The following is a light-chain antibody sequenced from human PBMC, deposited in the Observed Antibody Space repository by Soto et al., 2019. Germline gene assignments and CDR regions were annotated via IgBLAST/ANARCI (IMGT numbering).Light chain of an antibody. Sequence: QSVLTQPPSASGTPGQRVTISCSGSNSNIGSNNVNWYQQLPGTAPKLLISNNNQRPSGVPDRFSGSKSGTSASLAISGLQSEDEADYYCATWDDSLDAHVFGTGTKVTVL. CDR2: NNN. CDR1: NSNIGSNN. J-gene: IGLJ1*01. V-gene: IGLV1-44*01. CDR3: ATWDDSLDAHV.